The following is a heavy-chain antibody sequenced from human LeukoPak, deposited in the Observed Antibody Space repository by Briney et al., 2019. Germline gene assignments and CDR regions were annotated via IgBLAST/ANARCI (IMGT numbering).Heavy chain of an antibody. Sequence: GGSLRLACAASGFTFSSYWMHWVRQAPGKGLVWVSRINSDGSETVYPDSVKGRFTISRDNAKNTLYLQMNSLRVEDTAVYYCARGSVGLSALDAWGQGILVTVSP. CDR3: ARGSVGLSALDA. CDR2: INSDGSET. CDR1: GFTFSSYW. J-gene: IGHJ5*02. V-gene: IGHV3-74*01. D-gene: IGHD2-15*01.